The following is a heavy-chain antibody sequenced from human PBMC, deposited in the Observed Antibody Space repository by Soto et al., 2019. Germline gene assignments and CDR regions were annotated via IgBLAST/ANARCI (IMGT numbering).Heavy chain of an antibody. V-gene: IGHV1-8*01. CDR2: MNPNSGNT. CDR1: GYTFTSYD. CDR3: TRGADP. J-gene: IGHJ5*02. Sequence: ASVKVSGKASGYTFTSYDINWVRQATGQGLEWVGWMNPNSGNTGYAQSLQGRVTLTRDTSTSTAYMELSSLRSEDTAVYYCTRGADPWGQGTLVTVSS.